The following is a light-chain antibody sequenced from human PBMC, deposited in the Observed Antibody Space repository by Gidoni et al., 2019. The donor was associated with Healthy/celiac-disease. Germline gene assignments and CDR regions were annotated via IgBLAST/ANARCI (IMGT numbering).Light chain of an antibody. CDR1: QSISSY. CDR2: AAS. Sequence: DITMTQSPSSLSASVGDRVTITCRASQSISSYLTWYQQKPGKAPNLLIYAASSLQSGVPSRFSGSGSGTDFTLTISSLQHEDFSTYYCQQSYSTPCTFGPGTKVDIK. J-gene: IGKJ3*01. V-gene: IGKV1-39*01. CDR3: QQSYSTPCT.